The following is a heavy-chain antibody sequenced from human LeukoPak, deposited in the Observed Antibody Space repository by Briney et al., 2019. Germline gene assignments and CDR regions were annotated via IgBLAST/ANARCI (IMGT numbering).Heavy chain of an antibody. CDR1: GYTFTGYY. CDR3: ARVGGYCSSTSCYGTLDY. V-gene: IGHV1-69*05. CDR2: IIPIFGTA. D-gene: IGHD2-2*01. Sequence: GASVKVSCKASGYTFTGYYMHWVRQAPGQGLEWMGGIIPIFGTANYAQKFQGRVTITTDESTSTAYMELSSLRSEDTAVYYCARVGGYCSSTSCYGTLDYWGQGTLVTVSS. J-gene: IGHJ4*02.